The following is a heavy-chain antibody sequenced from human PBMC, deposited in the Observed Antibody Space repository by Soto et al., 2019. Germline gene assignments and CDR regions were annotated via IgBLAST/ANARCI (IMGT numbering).Heavy chain of an antibody. V-gene: IGHV2-5*02. Sequence: QITLKESGPTLVKPTQTLTLTCTFSGFSLSTSGVGXGWXXQPPGKALERLALIYWDDDKRYSPSLKSRLTXXXXXXXXXXXXXXXXXXXXXXXXXXXXXXXXXXXXXFDPWGQGTLVTVSS. CDR3: XXXXXXXXXXFDP. J-gene: IGHJ5*02. CDR2: IYWDDDK. CDR1: GFSLSTSGVG.